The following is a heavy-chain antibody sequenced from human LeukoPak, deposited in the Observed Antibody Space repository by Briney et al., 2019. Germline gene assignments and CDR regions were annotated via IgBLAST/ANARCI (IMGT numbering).Heavy chain of an antibody. D-gene: IGHD6-13*01. J-gene: IGHJ4*02. CDR2: IYYSGST. V-gene: IGHV4-59*12. CDR1: GGSISSYY. CDR3: AREVAAAGNY. Sequence: SETLSLTCTVSGGSISSYYWSWIRQPPGKGLEWIGYIYYSGSTYYNPSLKSRVTISVDTSKNQFSLKLSSVTAADTAVYYCAREVAAAGNYWGQGTLVTVSS.